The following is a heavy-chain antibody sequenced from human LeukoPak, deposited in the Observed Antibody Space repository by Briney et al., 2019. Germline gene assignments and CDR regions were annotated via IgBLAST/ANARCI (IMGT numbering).Heavy chain of an antibody. CDR3: ARVNGLYYFDY. Sequence: GGSLRLSCAASGFTFGTYSMNWVRQAPGKGLEWVSSITSSSSYIYYADSVKGRFTISRDSAKNSLYLQMSSLRAEDTAVYYCARVNGLYYFDYWGQGTLVTVSS. CDR1: GFTFGTYS. D-gene: IGHD3-16*01. V-gene: IGHV3-21*01. CDR2: ITSSSSYI. J-gene: IGHJ4*02.